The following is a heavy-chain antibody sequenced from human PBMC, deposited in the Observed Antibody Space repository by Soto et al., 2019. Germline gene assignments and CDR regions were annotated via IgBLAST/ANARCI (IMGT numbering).Heavy chain of an antibody. CDR3: ARDNYDFWSGYYNHRYYYYGMDV. V-gene: IGHV3-30-3*01. J-gene: IGHJ6*02. CDR2: ISYDGSNK. D-gene: IGHD3-3*01. CDR1: GFTFSSYA. Sequence: PGGSLRLSCAASGFTFSSYAMHGVRQAPGKGLEWVAVISYDGSNKYYADSVKGRFTISRDNSKNTLYLQMNSLRAEDTAVYYCARDNYDFWSGYYNHRYYYYGMDVWGQGTTVTVSS.